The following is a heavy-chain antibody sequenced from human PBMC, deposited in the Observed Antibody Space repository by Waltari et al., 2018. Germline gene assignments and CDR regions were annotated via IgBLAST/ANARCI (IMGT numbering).Heavy chain of an antibody. V-gene: IGHV3-48*03. CDR3: ARADSYGLYGMDV. Sequence: EVQLVESGGGLVQPGGSLRLSCAASGFTFSRYEMHWVRQAPGKGLEWVSYISSSGSTIYYADSVKGRFTISRDNAKNSLYLQMNSLRAEDTAVYYCARADSYGLYGMDVWGQGTTVTVSS. CDR2: ISSSGSTI. D-gene: IGHD5-18*01. J-gene: IGHJ6*02. CDR1: GFTFSRYE.